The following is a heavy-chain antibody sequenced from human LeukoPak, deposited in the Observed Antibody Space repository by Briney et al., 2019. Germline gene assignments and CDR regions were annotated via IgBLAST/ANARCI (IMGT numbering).Heavy chain of an antibody. D-gene: IGHD6-19*01. J-gene: IGHJ4*02. CDR3: ARGFHPHSGWYNIPCFDY. CDR1: GGSISSSSYY. Sequence: SETLSLTCTVSGGSISSSSYYWGWIRQPPGKGLEWIGSIYYSGSTYYNPSLKSRVTISVDTSKNQFSLKLSSVTAADTAVYYCARGFHPHSGWYNIPCFDYWGQGTLVTVSS. V-gene: IGHV4-39*07. CDR2: IYYSGST.